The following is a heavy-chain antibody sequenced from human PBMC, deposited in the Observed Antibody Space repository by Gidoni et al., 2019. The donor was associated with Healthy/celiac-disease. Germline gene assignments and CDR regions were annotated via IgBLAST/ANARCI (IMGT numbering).Heavy chain of an antibody. D-gene: IGHD5-18*01. V-gene: IGHV4-39*01. CDR2: IYYSGST. Sequence: QLQLQESGPGLVKPSDTLSLPCTVPAGPISSSRYYWGWIRQPPGKGLEWIGSIYYSGSTYYNPSLKSRVTISVDTSKNQFSLKLSSVTAAETAVYYCARRPPNSYGSNWFDPWGQGTLVTVSS. J-gene: IGHJ5*02. CDR1: AGPISSSRYY. CDR3: ARRPPNSYGSNWFDP.